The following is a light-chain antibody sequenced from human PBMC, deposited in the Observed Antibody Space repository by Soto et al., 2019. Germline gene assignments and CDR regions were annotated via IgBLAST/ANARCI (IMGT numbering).Light chain of an antibody. CDR3: QQYNNWPPYT. Sequence: EIVMSQSAATLSVSPGERATFFCRASQSVSTDLAWYQQTPGQAPRLLIYGASTRATGIPARFSGGGSGTEFTLTISSLQSEDFAVYYCQQYNNWPPYTFGQGTKVDI. CDR2: GAS. J-gene: IGKJ2*01. CDR1: QSVSTD. V-gene: IGKV3-15*01.